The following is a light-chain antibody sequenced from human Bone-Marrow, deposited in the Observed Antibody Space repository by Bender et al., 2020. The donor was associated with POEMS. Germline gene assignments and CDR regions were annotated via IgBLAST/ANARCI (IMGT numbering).Light chain of an antibody. CDR1: SSDFGNYDL. J-gene: IGLJ3*02. V-gene: IGLV2-23*01. Sequence: QSALTQPASVSGSPGQSITISCTGTSSDFGNYDLVSWSQHHPGKAPKLIIYGGSQRPSDISNRFSGSKSGNAASLTISGLQAEDEANYYCCSYAGSSTTVFGGGTKLTVL. CDR3: CSYAGSSTTV. CDR2: GGS.